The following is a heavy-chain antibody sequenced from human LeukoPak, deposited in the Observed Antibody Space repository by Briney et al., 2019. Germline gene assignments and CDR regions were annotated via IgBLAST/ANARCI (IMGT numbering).Heavy chain of an antibody. Sequence: GGSLRLPCAASGFTFSGSAMHWVRQASGKGLEWVGRIRSKANSYATAYAASVKGRFTISRDDSKNTAYLQMNSLKTEDTAVYYCTSIGYSYGSIDYWGQGTLVTVSS. V-gene: IGHV3-73*01. D-gene: IGHD5-18*01. CDR3: TSIGYSYGSIDY. CDR2: IRSKANSYAT. CDR1: GFTFSGSA. J-gene: IGHJ4*02.